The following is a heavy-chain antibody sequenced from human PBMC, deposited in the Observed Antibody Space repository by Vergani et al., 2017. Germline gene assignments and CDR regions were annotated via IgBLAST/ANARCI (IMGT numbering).Heavy chain of an antibody. CDR2: IDPSDSST. D-gene: IGHD2-15*01. J-gene: IGHJ6*02. V-gene: IGHV5-10-1*01. Sequence: EVQLVQSGAEVKKPGESLRISCKGSGYSFTSYWISWVRQMPGKGLEWMGRIDPSDSSTNYSPSFHGYVTISADKSISTAYLQWSSLKASDTAMYYCARLVVVAGTHYYYGMDVWGQGTTVTVSS. CDR1: GYSFTSYW. CDR3: ARLVVVAGTHYYYGMDV.